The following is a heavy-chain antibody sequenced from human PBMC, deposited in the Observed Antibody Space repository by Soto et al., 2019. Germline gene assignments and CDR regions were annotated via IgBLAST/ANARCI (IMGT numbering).Heavy chain of an antibody. CDR1: RFTFSNYA. CDR2: ISSSGTTT. J-gene: IGHJ4*02. CDR3: GGRSWGGIEAAGNFDS. Sequence: PGGSLRLSCAASRFTFSNYAMSWVRQAPGKGLEWVSAISSSGTTTYYAESVKGRFTISRDNSENTLYLQMNSLRAEDTAVYYCGGRSWGGIEAAGNFDSGGQGTLVTVSS. D-gene: IGHD6-13*01. V-gene: IGHV3-23*01.